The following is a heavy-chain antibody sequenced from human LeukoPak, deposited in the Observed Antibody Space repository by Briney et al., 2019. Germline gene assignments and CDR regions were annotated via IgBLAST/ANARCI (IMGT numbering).Heavy chain of an antibody. J-gene: IGHJ4*02. CDR2: IKQDGSEK. V-gene: IGHV3-7*01. D-gene: IGHD1-26*01. Sequence: GGSLRLSCAASGFTFSSYGMHWVRQAPGKGLEWVANIKQDGSEKYYVDSVKGRFTISRDNAKKSLYLQMNSLRAEDTAVYYCARRRYSGSSQHFDYWGQGTLVTVSS. CDR3: ARRRYSGSSQHFDY. CDR1: GFTFSSYG.